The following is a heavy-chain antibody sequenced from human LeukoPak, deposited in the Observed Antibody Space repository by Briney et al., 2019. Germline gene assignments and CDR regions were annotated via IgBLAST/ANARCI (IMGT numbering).Heavy chain of an antibody. V-gene: IGHV4-39*07. Sequence: SETLSLTCTVYGGSISSSSYYWGWIRQPPGKGLEWIGSIYYSGSTYYNPSLKSRVTISVDTSKNQFSLKLSSVTAADTAVYYCARDMGAYCSGGSCDAFDIWGQGTMVTVSS. CDR1: GGSISSSSYY. D-gene: IGHD2-15*01. J-gene: IGHJ3*02. CDR3: ARDMGAYCSGGSCDAFDI. CDR2: IYYSGST.